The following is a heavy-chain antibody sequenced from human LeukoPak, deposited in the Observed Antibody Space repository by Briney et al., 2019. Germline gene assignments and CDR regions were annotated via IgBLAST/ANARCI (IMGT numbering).Heavy chain of an antibody. CDR3: AREPRVVVIGWAFDI. Sequence: GGSLRLSCAASGFTFSSYAMHWVRQAPGKGLEWVAVISYDGSNKYYADSVKGRFTISRDNSKNTLYLQMNSLRAEDTAVYYCAREPRVVVIGWAFDIWGQGTMVTVSS. J-gene: IGHJ3*02. CDR1: GFTFSSYA. CDR2: ISYDGSNK. V-gene: IGHV3-30-3*01. D-gene: IGHD3-22*01.